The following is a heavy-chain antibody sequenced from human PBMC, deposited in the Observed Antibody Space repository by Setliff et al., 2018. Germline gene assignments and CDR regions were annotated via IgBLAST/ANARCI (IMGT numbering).Heavy chain of an antibody. CDR3: ARHKSNGSGSYPSLYMDV. V-gene: IGHV4-59*08. D-gene: IGHD3-10*01. J-gene: IGHJ6*03. Sequence: PSETLSLTCSVSGGSINSDYWNWIRQPPGKGLEWLGEIDHSGNTNYNPSLKSRVTIFVDTSKNQFSLKLNSVTAADTAVYYCARHKSNGSGSYPSLYMDVWGKGIMVTVSS. CDR2: IDHSGNT. CDR1: GGSINSDY.